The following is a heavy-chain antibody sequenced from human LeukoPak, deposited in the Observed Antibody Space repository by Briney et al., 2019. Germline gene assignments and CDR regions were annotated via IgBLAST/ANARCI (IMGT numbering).Heavy chain of an antibody. Sequence: GGSLRLSCAASGFTFSSYGMHWVRQAPGKGLEWVAVIWYDGSNKYYADSVKGRFTISRDNSKNTLYLQMNSLRAEDTAVYYCARGNYGDYLPHYWGQGTLVTVSS. CDR1: GFTFSSYG. CDR2: IWYDGSNK. D-gene: IGHD4-17*01. V-gene: IGHV3-33*01. CDR3: ARGNYGDYLPHY. J-gene: IGHJ4*02.